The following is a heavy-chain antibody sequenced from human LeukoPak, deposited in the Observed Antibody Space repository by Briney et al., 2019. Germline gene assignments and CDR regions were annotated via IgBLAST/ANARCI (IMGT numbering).Heavy chain of an antibody. CDR1: GFTFSNYA. V-gene: IGHV3-23*01. CDR3: ARETVGLDY. D-gene: IGHD4-23*01. J-gene: IGHJ4*02. CDR2: ISGSGGST. Sequence: GGSLRLSCAASGFTFSNYAMSWVRQAPGKGLEWVSTISGSGGSTSYADSVKGRFTISRDNSKNNLYLQINSLRDEDTAVYYCARETVGLDYWGQGTLVTVSS.